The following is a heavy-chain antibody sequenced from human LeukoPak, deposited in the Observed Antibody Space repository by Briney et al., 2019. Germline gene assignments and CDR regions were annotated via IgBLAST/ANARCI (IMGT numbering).Heavy chain of an antibody. CDR2: ISWSSGSI. CDR3: AKLYLSGPFDY. J-gene: IGHJ4*02. Sequence: SGGSLRLSCAASGFTFDDYAMHWVRQAPGKGLEWVSGISWSSGSIGYADSVKGRFTISRDNSRDTLYLQMNTLRAEDTAVYFCAKLYLSGPFDYWGQGTPVTVSP. CDR1: GFTFDDYA. D-gene: IGHD2-8*01. V-gene: IGHV3-9*01.